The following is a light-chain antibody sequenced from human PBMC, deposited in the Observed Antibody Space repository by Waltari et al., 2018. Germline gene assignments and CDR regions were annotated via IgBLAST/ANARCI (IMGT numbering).Light chain of an antibody. V-gene: IGKV1-5*03. Sequence: DIQMTQSPSTLSASVGDRVTITCRASQNRNSWLAWYQQKPGKAPKLLIYKASSLESGVPSRFSGSGSGTEFTLTISSLQPDDFATYYCQQHSNYWTFGQGTKVEIK. CDR1: QNRNSW. J-gene: IGKJ1*01. CDR3: QQHSNYWT. CDR2: KAS.